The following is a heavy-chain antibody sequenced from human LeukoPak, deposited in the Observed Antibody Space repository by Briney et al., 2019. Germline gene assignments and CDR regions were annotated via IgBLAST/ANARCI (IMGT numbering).Heavy chain of an antibody. D-gene: IGHD2-2*01. J-gene: IGHJ4*02. CDR2: IYYSGST. CDR1: GGSISSSSYY. V-gene: IGHV4-39*02. CDR3: ARDFEDATAMLLFDY. Sequence: VKPSETLSLTCTVSGGSISSSSYYWGWIRQPPGKGLEWIGSIYYSGSTYYNPSLKSRVTISVDTSKNQFSLKLSSVTAADTAVYYCARDFEDATAMLLFDYWGQGTLVTVSS.